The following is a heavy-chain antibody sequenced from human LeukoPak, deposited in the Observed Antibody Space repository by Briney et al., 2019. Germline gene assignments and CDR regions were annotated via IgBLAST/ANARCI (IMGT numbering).Heavy chain of an antibody. CDR2: IKQDGSEK. J-gene: IGHJ3*02. CDR1: GFTVSHNY. CDR3: ARPHSISGDDAFDI. Sequence: PGGSLRLSCTASGFTVSHNYMHWVRQAPGRGLEWVANIKQDGSEKYYVGSVMGRFTISRDNAKNSLFLQMNSLRAEDTAVYYCARPHSISGDDAFDIWGHGTMVSVSS. V-gene: IGHV3-7*01. D-gene: IGHD3-3*01.